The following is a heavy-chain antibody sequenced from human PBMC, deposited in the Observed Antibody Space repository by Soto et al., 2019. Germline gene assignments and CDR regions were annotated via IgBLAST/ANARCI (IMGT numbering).Heavy chain of an antibody. J-gene: IGHJ5*02. D-gene: IGHD3-3*01. CDR3: ETLAITIFGVIWGYGFDR. CDR2: INHGGTT. Sequence: QVQLQQWGAGLLKPSETLSLTCAVYGASFSGYYWHWIRQLPGKGPEWIGEINHGGTTSYNPSLKCRVTISVDRSKNQFALQLSSVTAADTAVYYCETLAITIFGVIWGYGFDRWGQGTLVTV. CDR1: GASFSGYY. V-gene: IGHV4-34*01.